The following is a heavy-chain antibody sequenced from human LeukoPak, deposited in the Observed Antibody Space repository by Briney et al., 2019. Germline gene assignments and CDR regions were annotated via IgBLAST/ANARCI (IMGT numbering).Heavy chain of an antibody. Sequence: PGGSLRLSCAASGFTFSSYDMHWVRHATGKGLEWVSAIGTAGDTYYPGSVKGRFTISRENAKNSLYLQMNSLRAGDTAVYYCARGTYDYGDYYFDYWGQGTLVTVSS. J-gene: IGHJ4*02. D-gene: IGHD4-17*01. V-gene: IGHV3-13*01. CDR2: IGTAGDT. CDR1: GFTFSSYD. CDR3: ARGTYDYGDYYFDY.